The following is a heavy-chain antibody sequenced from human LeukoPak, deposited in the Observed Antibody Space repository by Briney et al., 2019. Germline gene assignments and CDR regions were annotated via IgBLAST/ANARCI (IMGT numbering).Heavy chain of an antibody. J-gene: IGHJ5*02. CDR1: GYTFTGYY. V-gene: IGHV1-2*02. CDR3: AREDIVVVPAATEYNWFDH. CDR2: INPNSGGT. Sequence: SVKVSCKASGYTFTGYYMHWVRQAPGQGLEWMGWINPNSGGTNYAQKFQGRVTMTRDTSISTAYMELSRLRSDDTAVYYCAREDIVVVPAATEYNWFDHWGQGTLVTVSS. D-gene: IGHD2-2*01.